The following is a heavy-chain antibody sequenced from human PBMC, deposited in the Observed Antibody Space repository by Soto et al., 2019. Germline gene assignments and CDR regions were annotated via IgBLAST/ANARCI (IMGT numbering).Heavy chain of an antibody. V-gene: IGHV3-23*01. D-gene: IGHD5-18*01. CDR1: GFTFSSYA. CDR3: ARDTAMVGSYGMDV. J-gene: IGHJ6*02. CDR2: ISGSGGST. Sequence: GGSLRLSCAASGFTFSSYAMSWARQAPGKGLEWVSAISGSGGSTYYADSVKGRFTISRDNSKNTLYLQMNSLRAEDTAVYYCARDTAMVGSYGMDVWGQGTTVTVSS.